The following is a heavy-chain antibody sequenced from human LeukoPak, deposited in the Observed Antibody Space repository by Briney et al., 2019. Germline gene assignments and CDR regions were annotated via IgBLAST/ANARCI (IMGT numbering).Heavy chain of an antibody. CDR2: IWDDGNNK. V-gene: IGHV3-33*01. J-gene: IGHJ4*02. CDR3: ARDPLEYQLPQYYFDY. Sequence: GGSLRLSCAASGFSFSNHGMHWVRQAPGKRLEWVAVIWDDGNNKRYANSVNGRFTISRDNSENTLYLQMNGLTAEDTAMYYCARDPLEYQLPQYYFDYWGQGTLVTVSS. D-gene: IGHD2-2*01. CDR1: GFSFSNHG.